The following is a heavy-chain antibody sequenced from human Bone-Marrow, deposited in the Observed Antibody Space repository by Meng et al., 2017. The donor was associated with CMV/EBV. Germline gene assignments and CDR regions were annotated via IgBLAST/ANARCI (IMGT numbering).Heavy chain of an antibody. J-gene: IGHJ6*02. V-gene: IGHV1-18*01. D-gene: IGHD6-6*01. CDR3: ARDSPSSIAARPLYYYYYGMDV. CDR1: GYTFTSYG. CDR2: ISAYNGNT. Sequence: ASVKVSCKASGYTFTSYGISWVRQAPGQGLEWMGWISAYNGNTNYAQKLQGRVTMTTDTSTSTAYMELRSLRSDDTAVYYCARDSPSSIAARPLYYYYYGMDVWGQGTTVTVSS.